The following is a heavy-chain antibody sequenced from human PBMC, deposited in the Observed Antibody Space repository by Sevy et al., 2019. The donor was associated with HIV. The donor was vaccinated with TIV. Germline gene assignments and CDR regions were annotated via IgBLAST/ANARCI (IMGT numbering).Heavy chain of an antibody. J-gene: IGHJ4*02. V-gene: IGHV1-69*13. CDR3: ASARPIEAAADY. Sequence: ASVKVSCKASGGTFSSYAISWVRQAPGQGLEWMGGIIPIFGTANYAQKFQGRVTITADASTSTAYMELSSLRSEDTAVYYCASARPIEAAADYWGQGTLVTVSS. CDR2: IIPIFGTA. D-gene: IGHD6-13*01. CDR1: GGTFSSYA.